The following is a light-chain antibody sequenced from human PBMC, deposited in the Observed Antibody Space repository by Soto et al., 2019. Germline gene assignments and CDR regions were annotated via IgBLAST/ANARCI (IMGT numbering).Light chain of an antibody. Sequence: DIVMTQSPLSLPVTPGEPASISCRSSQSLLHSNGYNYLDWYLQKPGQSPQLLIYLGSNRASGVPDRFSGSGSGTDFTLKISRVEAEDVGVYYCMQALQTPPTLGQGTKLELK. CDR2: LGS. J-gene: IGKJ2*01. CDR1: QSLLHSNGYNY. CDR3: MQALQTPPT. V-gene: IGKV2-28*01.